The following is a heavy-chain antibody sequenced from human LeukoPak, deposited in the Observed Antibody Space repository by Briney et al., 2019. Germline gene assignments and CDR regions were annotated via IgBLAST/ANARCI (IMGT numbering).Heavy chain of an antibody. CDR1: GFTFDDYG. CDR3: ARDTPDDYGVRHYMDV. Sequence: TGGSLRLSCAASGFTFDDYGMSWVRQAPGKWLEWASSITWNGGSTGYADSVKGRFTISRDNAKNSLYLQMNSLRAEDTALYYCARDTPDDYGVRHYMDVWGKGTTVTVSS. J-gene: IGHJ6*03. CDR2: ITWNGGST. D-gene: IGHD4-17*01. V-gene: IGHV3-20*04.